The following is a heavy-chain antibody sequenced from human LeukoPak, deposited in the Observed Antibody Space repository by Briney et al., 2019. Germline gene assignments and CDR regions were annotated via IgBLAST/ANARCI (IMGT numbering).Heavy chain of an antibody. CDR2: IYHSGST. Sequence: TSQTLSLTCTVSGGSISSGGYYWSWIRQPPGKGLEWIGYIYHSGSTYYNPSLKSRVTISVDRSKNQFSLKLSSVTAADTAVYYCARSRGPDYVAIYYFDYWGQGTLVTVSS. V-gene: IGHV4-30-2*01. D-gene: IGHD3-16*01. J-gene: IGHJ4*02. CDR1: GGSISSGGYY. CDR3: ARSRGPDYVAIYYFDY.